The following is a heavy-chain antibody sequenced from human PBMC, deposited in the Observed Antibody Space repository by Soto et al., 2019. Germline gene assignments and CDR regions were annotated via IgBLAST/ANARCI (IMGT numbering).Heavy chain of an antibody. CDR3: AKPMYSSGWGSVIDY. V-gene: IGHV3-23*01. J-gene: IGHJ4*02. D-gene: IGHD6-19*01. Sequence: GGSLRLSCAASGFTFSSYAMSWVRQAPGKGLEWVSAISGSGGSTYYADSVKGRFTISRDNSKNTLYLQMNSLRAEDTAVYYCAKPMYSSGWGSVIDYWGQGTLVTVSS. CDR1: GFTFSSYA. CDR2: ISGSGGST.